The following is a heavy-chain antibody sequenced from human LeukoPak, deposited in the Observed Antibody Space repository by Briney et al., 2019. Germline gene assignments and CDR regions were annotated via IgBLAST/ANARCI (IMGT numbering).Heavy chain of an antibody. CDR2: ISYDGSNK. V-gene: IGHV3-30*18. J-gene: IGHJ4*02. Sequence: PGGSLRLSCAASGFTFSSYGMHWVRQAPGKGLEWVAVISYDGSNKYYADSVKGRFTISRDNSKNTLYLQMNSLRAEDTAVYYCAKDRAAVAGFFDCWGQGTLVTVSS. D-gene: IGHD6-19*01. CDR3: AKDRAAVAGFFDC. CDR1: GFTFSSYG.